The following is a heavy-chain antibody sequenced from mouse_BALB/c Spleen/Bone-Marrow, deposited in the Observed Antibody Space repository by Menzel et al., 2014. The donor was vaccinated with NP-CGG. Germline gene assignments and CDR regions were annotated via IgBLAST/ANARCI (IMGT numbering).Heavy chain of an antibody. J-gene: IGHJ2*01. CDR3: ATYEGGTFDY. CDR2: ISYSGST. Sequence: EVKLMESGPSLVKPSQTLSLTCSVTGDSTTSGYWNWIRKFPGNKLEFMGYISYSGSTYYNPSLKSRISITRDTSKTXYYLQLNSVTTEDTAPYYCATYEGGTFDYWGQGTTLTVSS. D-gene: IGHD3-3*01. CDR1: GDSTTSGY. V-gene: IGHV3-8*02.